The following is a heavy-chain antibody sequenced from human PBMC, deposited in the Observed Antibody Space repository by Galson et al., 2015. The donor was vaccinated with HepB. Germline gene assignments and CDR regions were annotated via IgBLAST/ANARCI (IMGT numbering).Heavy chain of an antibody. Sequence: SVKVSCKASGYTFTGYYMHWVRQAPGQGLEWMGWINPNSGDTTYVQKFQGRVTMTRDTSISTAYMEVTSLTSDDTAVYYCARGSAQATSRKGPNEYWGQGTLVTVSS. V-gene: IGHV1-2*02. CDR2: INPNSGDT. J-gene: IGHJ4*02. CDR3: ARGSAQATSRKGPNEY. CDR1: GYTFTGYY. D-gene: IGHD6-13*01.